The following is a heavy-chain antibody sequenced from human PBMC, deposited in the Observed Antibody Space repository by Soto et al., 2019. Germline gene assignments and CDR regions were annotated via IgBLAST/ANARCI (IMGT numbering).Heavy chain of an antibody. V-gene: IGHV1-69*02. Sequence: EASVKVSCKASGGTFSSYTISWMRQAPGQGLEWMVRIIPILGIANEAQKFQGRVTIPADKSTSTAYMELSSLRSEDTAVYYCATWTTAPYYYMDICGKGTTDTVSS. D-gene: IGHD4-17*01. CDR1: GGTFSSYT. CDR3: ATWTTAPYYYMDI. J-gene: IGHJ6*03. CDR2: IIPILGIA.